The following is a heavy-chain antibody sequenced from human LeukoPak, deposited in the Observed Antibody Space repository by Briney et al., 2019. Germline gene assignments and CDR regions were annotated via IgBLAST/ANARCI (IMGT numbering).Heavy chain of an antibody. Sequence: SETLSLTCTVSGGSISSYYWSWIRQTPGKGLEWIGYIYYSGSTNFNPSLKSRVTISVDTSKNQFSLKLSSVTAADTAVYYCARELKFRRAFDIWGQGTMVTVSS. J-gene: IGHJ3*02. D-gene: IGHD3-16*01. CDR2: IYYSGST. CDR1: GGSISSYY. V-gene: IGHV4-59*01. CDR3: ARELKFRRAFDI.